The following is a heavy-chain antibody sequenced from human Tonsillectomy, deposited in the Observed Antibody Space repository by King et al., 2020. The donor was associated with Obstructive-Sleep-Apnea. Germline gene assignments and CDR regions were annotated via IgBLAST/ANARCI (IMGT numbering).Heavy chain of an antibody. Sequence: VQLVESGGGLVQPGRSLRLSCAASGFTFDDYAMHWVRQAPGKGLEWVSGISWNSGSIGYADSVKGRFTISRDNAKNSLYLQMDSLRAEDTALYHCAKDMRGSYYRDCWGQGTLLTVSS. J-gene: IGHJ4*02. CDR3: AKDMRGSYYRDC. V-gene: IGHV3-9*01. CDR1: GFTFDDYA. D-gene: IGHD1-26*01. CDR2: ISWNSGSI.